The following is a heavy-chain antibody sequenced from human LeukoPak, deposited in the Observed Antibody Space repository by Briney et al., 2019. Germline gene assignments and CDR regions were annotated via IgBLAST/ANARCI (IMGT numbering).Heavy chain of an antibody. CDR3: ARDQLAYCGGDCGY. Sequence: SETLSLTCAVYGGSFSGYYWSWIRQPPGKWLEWIGEINHSGSTNYNPSLKSRVTISVDTSKNQFSLKLSSVTAADTAVYYCARDQLAYCGGDCGYWGQGTLVTVSS. CDR2: INHSGST. CDR1: GGSFSGYY. D-gene: IGHD2-21*02. J-gene: IGHJ4*02. V-gene: IGHV4-34*01.